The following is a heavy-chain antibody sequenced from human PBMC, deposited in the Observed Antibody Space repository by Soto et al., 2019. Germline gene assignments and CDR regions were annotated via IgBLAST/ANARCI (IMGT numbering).Heavy chain of an antibody. V-gene: IGHV1-46*03. CDR3: ARARRGNYDFWSGYYVDAFDI. CDR2: INPSGGST. D-gene: IGHD3-3*01. J-gene: IGHJ3*02. CDR1: GYTFTSYY. Sequence: QVQLVQSGAEVKKPGASVKVSCKASGYTFTSYYMHWVRQAPGQGLEWMGIINPSGGSTSYAQKFQGRVTMTRDTSTSTVYMELSSLRSEDTAVYYCARARRGNYDFWSGYYVDAFDIWGQGTMVTVSS.